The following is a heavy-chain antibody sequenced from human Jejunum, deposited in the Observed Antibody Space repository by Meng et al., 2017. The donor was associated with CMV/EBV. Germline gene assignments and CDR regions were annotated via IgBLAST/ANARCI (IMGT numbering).Heavy chain of an antibody. D-gene: IGHD2-15*01. CDR3: ARDLCSGGTCFTGFDY. V-gene: IGHV1-18*01. J-gene: IGHJ4*02. Sequence: SGYPFATSGVSWVRQAPGQGPEWMGWTHVYNGDTNYAQKFQGRVSLTTDASTSTAYMELTSLRSDDTAVYYCARDLCSGGTCFTGFDYWGQGTLVTVSS. CDR1: GYPFATSG. CDR2: THVYNGDT.